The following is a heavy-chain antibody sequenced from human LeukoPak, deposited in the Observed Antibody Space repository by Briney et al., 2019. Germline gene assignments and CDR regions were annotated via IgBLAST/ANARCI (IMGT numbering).Heavy chain of an antibody. J-gene: IGHJ3*02. CDR2: IIPILGIA. Sequence: GASVKVSCKASGGTFSSYAISWVRQAPGQGLEWMGRIIPILGIANYAQKFQGRVTITADKSTSTAYMELSSLRSEDTAVYYCARPLRYFDWLDPSDAFDIWGQGTMVTVSS. D-gene: IGHD3-9*01. CDR3: ARPLRYFDWLDPSDAFDI. CDR1: GGTFSSYA. V-gene: IGHV1-69*04.